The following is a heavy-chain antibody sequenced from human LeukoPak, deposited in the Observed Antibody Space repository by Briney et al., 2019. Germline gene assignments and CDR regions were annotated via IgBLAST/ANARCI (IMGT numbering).Heavy chain of an antibody. D-gene: IGHD6-19*01. J-gene: IGHJ4*02. V-gene: IGHV3-21*06. Sequence: PGGSLRLSCAASGFSFSTYSMIWVRQAPGKGLEWVSSVSGTSEYIYYADSVRGRFTISRDNAKNTVYLQMNSLRAEDTAVYYCARWYSSGWYSDYWGQGTLVTVSP. CDR2: VSGTSEYI. CDR1: GFSFSTYS. CDR3: ARWYSSGWYSDY.